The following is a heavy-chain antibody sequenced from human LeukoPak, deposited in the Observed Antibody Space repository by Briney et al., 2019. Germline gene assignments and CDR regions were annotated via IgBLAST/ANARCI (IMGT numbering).Heavy chain of an antibody. D-gene: IGHD3-9*01. V-gene: IGHV3-7*01. CDR1: GFTFSSYW. J-gene: IGHJ4*02. Sequence: GSLRLSCAASGFTFSSYWMSWVRQAPGKGLEWVANIKQDGSEKYYVDSVKGRFTISRDNAKNSLYLQMNSLRAEDTAVYYCARDLYYDILTGYYHRDYWGQGTLVTVSS. CDR3: ARDLYYDILTGYYHRDY. CDR2: IKQDGSEK.